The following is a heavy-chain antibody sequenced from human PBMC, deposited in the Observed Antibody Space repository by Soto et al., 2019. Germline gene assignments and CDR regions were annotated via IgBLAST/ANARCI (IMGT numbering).Heavy chain of an antibody. Sequence: GGSLRLSCAASGFTFSGYWMHWVRQAPGKGLMWVSRINGDGRTTNYADSVKGRFTISRENAKNTLYLQMNSLRAEDTAVYYCARAAYGEYWFDPWGQGTLVTVSS. D-gene: IGHD4-17*01. V-gene: IGHV3-74*01. J-gene: IGHJ5*02. CDR3: ARAAYGEYWFDP. CDR1: GFTFSGYW. CDR2: INGDGRTT.